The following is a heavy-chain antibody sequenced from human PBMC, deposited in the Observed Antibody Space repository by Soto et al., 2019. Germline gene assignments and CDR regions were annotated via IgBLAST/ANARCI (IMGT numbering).Heavy chain of an antibody. CDR1: AASITSGGYY. Sequence: TSETLSLTCSVSAASITSGGYYWGWIRQHPGKGLEWIGYISYGGTTYYNPSLKSRVTISVDTSENQFSLRLSSMTAADTAVYYCVRRVPAIRWAFDVWGQGTMVTVSS. V-gene: IGHV4-31*03. CDR3: VRRVPAIRWAFDV. D-gene: IGHD2-21*02. CDR2: ISYGGTT. J-gene: IGHJ3*01.